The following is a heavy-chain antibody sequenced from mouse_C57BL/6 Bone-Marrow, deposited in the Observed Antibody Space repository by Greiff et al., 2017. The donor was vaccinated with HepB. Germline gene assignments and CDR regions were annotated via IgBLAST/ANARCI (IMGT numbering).Heavy chain of an antibody. CDR1: GFTFSSYG. CDR2: ISSGGSYT. J-gene: IGHJ3*02. Sequence: EVKVIESGGDLVKPGGSLKLSCAASGFTFSSYGMSWVRQTPDKRLEWVATISSGGSYTYYPDSVKGRFTISRDNAKNTLYLQMSSLKSEDTAMYYCARGLLRWGQGTLVTVSA. V-gene: IGHV5-6*02. CDR3: ARGLLR. D-gene: IGHD1-1*01.